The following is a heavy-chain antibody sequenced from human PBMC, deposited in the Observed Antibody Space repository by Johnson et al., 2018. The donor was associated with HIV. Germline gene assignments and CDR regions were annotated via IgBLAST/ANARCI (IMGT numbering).Heavy chain of an antibody. CDR3: QGGYSIAWYSNAFDI. Sequence: VQLVESGGGLVQPGRSLRLSCTGSGFTFGDYGVSLFRQAPVKGLEWVGFIRSKSYGGTTEYAASVNGRFMISRDDSKGIAYLQMNSLKIEDTAVYYCQGGYSIAWYSNAFDIWGQGTMVTVSS. J-gene: IGHJ3*02. D-gene: IGHD6-19*01. V-gene: IGHV3-49*03. CDR2: IRSKSYGGTT. CDR1: GFTFGDYG.